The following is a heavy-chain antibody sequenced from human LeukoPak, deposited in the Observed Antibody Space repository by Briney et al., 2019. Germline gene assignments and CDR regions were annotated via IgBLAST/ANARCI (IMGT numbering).Heavy chain of an antibody. D-gene: IGHD1-1*01. CDR3: ARVGRERCMDV. CDR2: INHSGST. CDR1: GGSFSGYY. J-gene: IGHJ6*02. Sequence: SETLSLTCAVYGGSFSGYYWSWIRQPPGKGLEWIGEINHSGSTNYNPSLKSRVTISVDTSKNQFSLKLSSVTAADTAVYYCARVGRERCMDVWGQGTTVTVSS. V-gene: IGHV4-34*01.